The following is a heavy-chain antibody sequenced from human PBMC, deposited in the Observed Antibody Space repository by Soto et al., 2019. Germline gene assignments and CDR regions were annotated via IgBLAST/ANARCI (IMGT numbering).Heavy chain of an antibody. CDR3: VRASGGGNSAYFDY. D-gene: IGHD2-21*02. Sequence: QITLKESGPTLVKPTQTLTRTCTFSGFSLSSSDVGVGWSRQPPGKALEWLALIYWDDDKRYSPSLKSRLTITKDTYRNQVVLTVTNLDPVDTATYYCVRASGGGNSAYFDYWGQGTLVTVSS. V-gene: IGHV2-5*02. CDR1: GFSLSSSDVG. CDR2: IYWDDDK. J-gene: IGHJ4*02.